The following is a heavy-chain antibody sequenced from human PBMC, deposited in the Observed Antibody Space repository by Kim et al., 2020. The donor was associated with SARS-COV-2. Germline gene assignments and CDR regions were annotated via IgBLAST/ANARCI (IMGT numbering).Heavy chain of an antibody. D-gene: IGHD5-12*01. J-gene: IGHJ4*02. CDR2: ISGSGGST. V-gene: IGHV3-23*01. Sequence: GGSLRLSCAASGFTFSSYAMSWVRQAPGKGLEWVSAISGSGGSTYHADSVKGRFTIYRDNSKNTLYLQMNSLRAEDTAVYYCAKEGYSGYDGVLDYWGQGTLVTVSS. CDR1: GFTFSSYA. CDR3: AKEGYSGYDGVLDY.